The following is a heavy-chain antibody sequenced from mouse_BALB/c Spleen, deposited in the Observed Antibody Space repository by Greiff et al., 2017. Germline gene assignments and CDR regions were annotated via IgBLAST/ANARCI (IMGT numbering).Heavy chain of an antibody. J-gene: IGHJ2*01. V-gene: IGHV1S127*01. D-gene: IGHD2-4*01. Sequence: QVQLQQPGAELVKPGASVKMSCKASGYTFTSYWMHWVKQRPGQGLEWIGTIDPSDSYTSYNQKFTGKATLTVDTSSSTAYMQLSSLTSEDSAVYYCTRDYMITAGGYYFDYWGQGTTLTVSS. CDR3: TRDYMITAGGYYFDY. CDR2: IDPSDSYT. CDR1: GYTFTSYW.